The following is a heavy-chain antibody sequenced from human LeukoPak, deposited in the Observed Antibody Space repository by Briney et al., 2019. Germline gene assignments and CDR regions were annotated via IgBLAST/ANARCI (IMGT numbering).Heavy chain of an antibody. CDR2: ISSSSSYI. J-gene: IGHJ3*02. V-gene: IGHV3-21*01. D-gene: IGHD3-10*01. CDR3: ARDLWRNAFDI. Sequence: GGSLRLSCAASGFTFSSYSMNWVRQAPGKGLEWVSSISSSSSYIYYADSVKGRFTVSRDNAKNSLYLQMNSLRAEDTAVYYCARDLWRNAFDIWGQGTMVTVSS. CDR1: GFTFSSYS.